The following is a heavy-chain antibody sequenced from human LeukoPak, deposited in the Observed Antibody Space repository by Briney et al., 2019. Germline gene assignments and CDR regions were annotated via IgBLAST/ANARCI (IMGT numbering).Heavy chain of an antibody. CDR1: GFTFSSYS. V-gene: IGHV3-21*01. Sequence: GGSLRLSCAASGFTFSSYSMNWVRQAPGKGLEWVSSISSSSSYIYYADSVKGRFTISRDNAKNSLYLQMNSLRAEDTAVYYCARDSTSMVRGVIITSPVVYWGQGTLVTVSS. CDR2: ISSSSSYI. D-gene: IGHD3-10*01. CDR3: ARDSTSMVRGVIITSPVVY. J-gene: IGHJ4*02.